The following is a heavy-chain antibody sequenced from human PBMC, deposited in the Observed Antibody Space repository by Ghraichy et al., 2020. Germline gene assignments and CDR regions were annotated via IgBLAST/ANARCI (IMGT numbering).Heavy chain of an antibody. CDR1: GGTFSSYA. Sequence: SVKVSCKASGGTFSSYAISWVRQAPGQGLEWMGGIIPIFGTANYAQKFQGRVTITADESTSTAYMELSSLRSEDTAVYYCARETPSVVVPAAKGGVYYYGMDVWGQGTTVTVSS. V-gene: IGHV1-69*13. J-gene: IGHJ6*02. CDR3: ARETPSVVVPAAKGGVYYYGMDV. D-gene: IGHD2-2*01. CDR2: IIPIFGTA.